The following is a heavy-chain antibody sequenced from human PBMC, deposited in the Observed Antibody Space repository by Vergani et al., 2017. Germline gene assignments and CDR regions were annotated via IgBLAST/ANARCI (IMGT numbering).Heavy chain of an antibody. J-gene: IGHJ4*02. V-gene: IGHV5-51*01. Sequence: EVQLVQSGAEVKKPGESLKISCKGSGYSFTSYWIGWVRQMPGKGLEWMGIIYPGDSDTRYSPSFQGQVTISADKSISTAYLQWSSLKASDTAMYYCARLRSPTDYDILTGYSELDYWGQGTLVTVSS. CDR1: GYSFTSYW. D-gene: IGHD3-9*01. CDR2: IYPGDSDT. CDR3: ARLRSPTDYDILTGYSELDY.